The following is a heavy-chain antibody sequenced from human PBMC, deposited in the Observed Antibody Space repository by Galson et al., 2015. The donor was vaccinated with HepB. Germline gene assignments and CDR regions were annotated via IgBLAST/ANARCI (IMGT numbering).Heavy chain of an antibody. CDR2: ISWNSGSI. J-gene: IGHJ4*02. CDR1: GFTFDDYA. CDR3: ARVTRTGIVGATRAPLTY. Sequence: SLRLSCAASGFTFDDYAMHWVRQAPGKGLEWVSGISWNSGSIGYADSVKGRFTIPRDNAKNSLHLQMNSLRVEDTALYYCARVTRTGIVGATRAPLTYWGQGTLVTVSS. D-gene: IGHD1-26*01. V-gene: IGHV3-9*01.